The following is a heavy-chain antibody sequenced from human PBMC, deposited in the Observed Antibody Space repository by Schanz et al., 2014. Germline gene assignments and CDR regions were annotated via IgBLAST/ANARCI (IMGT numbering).Heavy chain of an antibody. CDR3: ARDRRGYCSTTSCHIFDY. CDR2: ISSSSHYT. CDR1: GFTFSDYY. Sequence: QVQLVESGGTLVKPGGSLRLSCVVSGFTFSDYYMSWIRQAPGKGLEWVSYISSSSHYTNYADSVKGRFTISRDNAKNSLSLQMNSVRAEDTAVYYCARDRRGYCSTTSCHIFDYWGQGTLVTVSS. D-gene: IGHD2-2*01. V-gene: IGHV3-11*06. J-gene: IGHJ4*02.